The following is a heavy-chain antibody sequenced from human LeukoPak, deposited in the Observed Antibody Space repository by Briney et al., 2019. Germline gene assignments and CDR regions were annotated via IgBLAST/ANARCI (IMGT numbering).Heavy chain of an antibody. CDR1: GYTFTNYY. Sequence: ASVTVSCKASGYTFTNYYMHWVRQAPGQGLEWMGIINPSGGRISYAQKFQGRVTMTRDMSTSTVYMELSSLRSEDTAVYYCAREGLGYCTNGVCTNWFDPWGQGCLVTVSS. CDR3: AREGLGYCTNGVCTNWFDP. J-gene: IGHJ5*02. CDR2: INPSGGRI. V-gene: IGHV1-46*01. D-gene: IGHD2-8*01.